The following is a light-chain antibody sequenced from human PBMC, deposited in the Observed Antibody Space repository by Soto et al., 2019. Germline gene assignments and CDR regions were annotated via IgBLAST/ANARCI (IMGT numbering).Light chain of an antibody. CDR3: QQYNVWPLT. CDR2: VAS. CDR1: WSVSSN. Sequence: IAMTQSPANLSVYPGERAALSCSASWSVSSNLAWYQQKPGKTPNLLIYVASTRATGIPARFSGSGSGTEFIHTISSLHSEGVAVYYCQQYNVWPLTFGGGTKVEFK. J-gene: IGKJ4*01. V-gene: IGKV3-15*01.